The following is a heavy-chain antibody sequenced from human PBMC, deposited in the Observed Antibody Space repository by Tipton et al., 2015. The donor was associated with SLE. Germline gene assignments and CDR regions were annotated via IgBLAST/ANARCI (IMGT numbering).Heavy chain of an antibody. D-gene: IGHD6-13*01. V-gene: IGHV4-61*02. CDR1: GGSISSGSYY. J-gene: IGHJ1*01. CDR2: IYTSGST. CDR3: ASSSWDEYFQH. Sequence: TLSLTCTVSGGSISSGSYYWSWIRQPAGKGLEWIGRIYTSGSTNYNPSLKGRVTISVDTSKNQFSLKLSSVTAADTAVYYCASSSWDEYFQHWGQGTLVTVSS.